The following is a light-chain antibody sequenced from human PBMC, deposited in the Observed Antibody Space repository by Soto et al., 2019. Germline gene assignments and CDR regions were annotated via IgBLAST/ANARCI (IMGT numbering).Light chain of an antibody. J-gene: IGLJ2*01. CDR3: ATWDDRLSVVV. Sequence: QSVLTQPPSGSGTPGQAVTISCSGSGSNIGSNTVNWYQQVPGMAPKVLIQSDSQRPSGVPDRFSGSKSGTSASLVISGLRSEDETDYYCATWDDRLSVVVFGGGTQLTVL. CDR2: SDS. V-gene: IGLV1-44*01. CDR1: GSNIGSNT.